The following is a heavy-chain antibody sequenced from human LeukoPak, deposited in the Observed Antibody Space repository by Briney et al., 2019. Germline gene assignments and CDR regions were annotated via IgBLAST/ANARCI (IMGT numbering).Heavy chain of an antibody. CDR3: AREGDYVWGSYRFYYFDY. CDR1: GFTFSSYW. CDR2: IKQDGSEK. J-gene: IGHJ4*02. Sequence: PGGSLRLSCAASGFTFSSYWMSWVRQAPGKGLEWVANIKQDGSEKYYVDSVKGRFTISRDNAKNSLYLQMNSLRAEDTAVYYCAREGDYVWGSYRFYYFDYWGQGTLVTVSS. D-gene: IGHD3-16*02. V-gene: IGHV3-7*01.